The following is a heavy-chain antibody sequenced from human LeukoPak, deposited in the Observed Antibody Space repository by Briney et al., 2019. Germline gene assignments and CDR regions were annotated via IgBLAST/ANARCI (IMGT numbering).Heavy chain of an antibody. CDR2: INTNTGNP. CDR1: GYIFTRYG. Sequence: RASVKVSCKASGYIFTRYGISWVRQAPGQGLEWMGCINTNTGNPMYAQGFTGRFVFSLDTSVSTAYLQISSLKADDTAVYYCARAMWELRGHWFDPWGQGTLVTVSS. V-gene: IGHV7-4-1*02. CDR3: ARAMWELRGHWFDP. J-gene: IGHJ5*02. D-gene: IGHD1-26*01.